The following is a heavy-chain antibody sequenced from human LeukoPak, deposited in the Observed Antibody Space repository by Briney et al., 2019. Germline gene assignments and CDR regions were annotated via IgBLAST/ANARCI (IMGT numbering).Heavy chain of an antibody. V-gene: IGHV3-23*01. J-gene: IGHJ3*02. CDR1: GFTFNSYA. CDR2: ISGSGAYT. CDR3: AKDHCSSSSCYADAFDI. D-gene: IGHD2-2*01. Sequence: GGSLRLSCAASGFTFNSYAMNWVRQAPGKGLEWVSVISGSGAYTDYADSVKGRFTISRDNSRDTLYLQMNCLRAEDTALYYCAKDHCSSSSCYADAFDIWGQGTMVTVSS.